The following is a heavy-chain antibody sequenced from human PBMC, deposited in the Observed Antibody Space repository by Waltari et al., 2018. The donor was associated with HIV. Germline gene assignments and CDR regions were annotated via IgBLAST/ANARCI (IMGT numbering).Heavy chain of an antibody. CDR2: INQAGTER. J-gene: IGHJ4*02. CDR1: GFTFSFYW. Sequence: GSLTLTCEASGFTFSFYWLSWVRQAPGKGLEWVANINQAGTERHYVDSVRGRFTISRDNGKTSLFLQMNSLSVEDTAVYYCATTHGSGAYDNDFDYWGQGTLV. CDR3: ATTHGSGAYDNDFDY. D-gene: IGHD3-10*01. V-gene: IGHV3-7*01.